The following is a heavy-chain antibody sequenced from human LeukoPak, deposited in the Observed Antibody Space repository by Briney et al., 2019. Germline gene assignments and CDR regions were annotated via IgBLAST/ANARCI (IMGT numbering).Heavy chain of an antibody. CDR1: GYTFTSYD. V-gene: IGHV1-8*01. CDR3: AREGFGEDNYYYYMDV. D-gene: IGHD3-10*01. J-gene: IGHJ6*03. Sequence: ASVKVSCKASGYTFTSYDINWVRQATGQGLEWMGWMNPNSGNTGYAQKFQGRVTMTRNTSISTAYMELSSLRPEDTAVYYCAREGFGEDNYYYYMDVWGKGTTVTISS. CDR2: MNPNSGNT.